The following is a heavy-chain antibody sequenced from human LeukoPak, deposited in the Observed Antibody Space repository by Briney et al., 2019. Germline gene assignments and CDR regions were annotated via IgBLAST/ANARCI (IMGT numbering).Heavy chain of an antibody. J-gene: IGHJ5*02. D-gene: IGHD3-9*01. CDR3: ARGDDILTGPTDGNNWFDP. CDR1: GFTFSSYG. V-gene: IGHV3-33*01. CDR2: IWYDGSNK. Sequence: PGGSLRLSCAASGFTFSSYGMHWVRQAPGKGLEWVAVIWYDGSNKYYADSVKGRFTISRDNSKNTLYLQMNSLRAEDTAVYYCARGDDILTGPTDGNNWFDPWGQGTLVTVS.